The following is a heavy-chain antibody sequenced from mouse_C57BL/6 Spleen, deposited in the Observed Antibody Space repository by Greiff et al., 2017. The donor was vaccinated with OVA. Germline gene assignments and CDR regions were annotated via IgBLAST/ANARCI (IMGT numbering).Heavy chain of an antibody. CDR3: TRGDYDLYYPMDY. Sequence: EVQLQQSGTVLARPGASVKMSCKTSGYTFTSYWMHWVKQRPGQGLEWIGAIYPGNSDTSYNQKFKGKAKLTAVTSASTAYMELSSLTNDDAAVYYFTRGDYDLYYPMDYWGQGTSVTVSS. V-gene: IGHV1-5*01. D-gene: IGHD2-4*01. CDR1: GYTFTSYW. CDR2: IYPGNSDT. J-gene: IGHJ4*01.